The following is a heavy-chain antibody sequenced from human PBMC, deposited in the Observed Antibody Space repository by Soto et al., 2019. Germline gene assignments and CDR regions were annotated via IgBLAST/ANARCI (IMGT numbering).Heavy chain of an antibody. V-gene: IGHV3-53*01. CDR3: ARHDWLDP. CDR1: GFTVSVDS. J-gene: IGHJ5*02. Sequence: GSLRLSCAASGFTVSVDSMIWVRQAPGKGLEWVSLFYNTGFIHYADSVKGRFTISRDNSKNTLYPQMNSLRADDTAVYFCARHDWLDPWGQGTLVTVSS. CDR2: FYNTGFI.